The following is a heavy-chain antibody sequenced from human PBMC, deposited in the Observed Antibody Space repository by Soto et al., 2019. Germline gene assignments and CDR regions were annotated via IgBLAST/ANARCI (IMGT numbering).Heavy chain of an antibody. Sequence: ASVKVSCKASGYTFTSYGISWVRQAPGQGLEWMGWISDYNGNTNYAQKLQGRVTMTTDTSTSTAYMELMSLRSDDTAVYYFAISNLDIVVVPAAMEINGFDPWGQGTLVTVSS. CDR1: GYTFTSYG. J-gene: IGHJ5*02. D-gene: IGHD2-2*03. CDR2: ISDYNGNT. V-gene: IGHV1-18*01. CDR3: AISNLDIVVVPAAMEINGFDP.